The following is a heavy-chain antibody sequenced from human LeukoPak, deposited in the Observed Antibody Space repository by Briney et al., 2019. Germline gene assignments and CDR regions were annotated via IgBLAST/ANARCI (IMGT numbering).Heavy chain of an antibody. J-gene: IGHJ3*02. CDR3: ARDRGEVAARSDAFDI. CDR1: GYTFTGYY. Sequence: VASVKASCKASGYTFTGYYMHWVRQAPGQGLEWMGWINPNSGGTNYAQKFQGRVTMTRDTSISTAYMELSRLRSDDTAVYYCARDRGEVAARSDAFDIWGQGTMVTVSS. CDR2: INPNSGGT. V-gene: IGHV1-2*02. D-gene: IGHD6-6*01.